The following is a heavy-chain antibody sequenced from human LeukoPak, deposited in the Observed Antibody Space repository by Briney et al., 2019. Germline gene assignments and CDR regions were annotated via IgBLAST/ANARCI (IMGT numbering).Heavy chain of an antibody. D-gene: IGHD5-18*01. CDR3: ARGVPYSSPMDV. J-gene: IGHJ6*02. Sequence: GGSLRLSCAASGFTVSSNYMSWVRQAPGKGLEWVSVIYSGGSTYYADSVKGRFTISRDNSKNTLYLQMNSLRAEDTAVYYCARGVPYSSPMDVWGQGTTVTVSS. CDR1: GFTVSSNY. V-gene: IGHV3-53*01. CDR2: IYSGGST.